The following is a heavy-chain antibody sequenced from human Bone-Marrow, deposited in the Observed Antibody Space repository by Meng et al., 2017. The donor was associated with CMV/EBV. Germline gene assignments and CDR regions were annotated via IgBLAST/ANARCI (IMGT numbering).Heavy chain of an antibody. J-gene: IGHJ4*02. CDR1: GFTFSSYS. Sequence: EVQLVESGGGLVNPGASLRLSCAASGFTFSSYSMNWDRQAPGKGLEWVSSISSSSSYIYYADSVKGRFTISRDNAKNSLYLQMNSLRAEDTAVYYCATLPQWPLVWGQGTLVTVSS. D-gene: IGHD6-19*01. CDR2: ISSSSSYI. V-gene: IGHV3-21*01. CDR3: ATLPQWPLV.